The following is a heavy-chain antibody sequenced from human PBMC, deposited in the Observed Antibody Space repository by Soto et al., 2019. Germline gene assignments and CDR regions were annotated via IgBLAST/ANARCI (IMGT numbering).Heavy chain of an antibody. CDR3: ARDLEYGSGWYRRYYYYGMDV. CDR1: GFTFSSYS. CDR2: ISSSSSYI. V-gene: IGHV3-21*01. Sequence: PGGSLRLSCAASGFTFSSYSMNWVRQAPGKGLEWVSSISSSSSYIYYADSVKGRFTISRDNAKNSLYLQMNSLRAEDTAVYYCARDLEYGSGWYRRYYYYGMDVWGQGTTVTVSS. J-gene: IGHJ6*02. D-gene: IGHD6-19*01.